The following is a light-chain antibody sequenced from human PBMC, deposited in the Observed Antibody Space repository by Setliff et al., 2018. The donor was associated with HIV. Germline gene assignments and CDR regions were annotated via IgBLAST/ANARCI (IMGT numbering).Light chain of an antibody. V-gene: IGLV3-1*01. Sequence: SYELTQPPSVSVSPGQTASITCSGQKLGDRYVSWYQPKPRQSPVLVMYQDIKRPSGIPERFSGSNSGNRATLTISGTQAMDEADYYCQAWDSRTVVFGGGTKVTVL. CDR1: KLGDRY. J-gene: IGLJ2*01. CDR3: QAWDSRTVV. CDR2: QDI.